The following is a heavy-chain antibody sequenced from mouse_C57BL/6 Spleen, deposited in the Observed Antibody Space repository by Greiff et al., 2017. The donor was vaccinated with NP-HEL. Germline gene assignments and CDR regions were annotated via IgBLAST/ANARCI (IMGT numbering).Heavy chain of an antibody. CDR3: ARRDGSYWYFDV. Sequence: QVQLQQPGAELVRPGSSVKLSCKASGYTFTSYWMDWVKQRPGQGLEWIGNIYPSDSETHYNQKFKDKATLTVDKSSSTAYMQLSSLTSEDSAVYYCARRDGSYWYFDVWGTGTTVTVSS. V-gene: IGHV1-61*01. CDR2: IYPSDSET. D-gene: IGHD2-3*01. CDR1: GYTFTSYW. J-gene: IGHJ1*03.